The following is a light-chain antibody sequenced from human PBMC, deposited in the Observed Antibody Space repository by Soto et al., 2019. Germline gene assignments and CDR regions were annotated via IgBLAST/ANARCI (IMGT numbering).Light chain of an antibody. V-gene: IGLV1-40*01. CDR3: QSYDSSLSGWV. J-gene: IGLJ3*02. Sequence: QPVLTQPPSVSGAPGQRVTISCTGSSSNIGAGYDVHWYQQLPGTAPKVLIYGNSNRPSGVPDRFSGSKSGTSASLAITGLQADDEADYYGQSYDSSLSGWVLGGGTQLTVL. CDR1: SSNIGAGYD. CDR2: GNS.